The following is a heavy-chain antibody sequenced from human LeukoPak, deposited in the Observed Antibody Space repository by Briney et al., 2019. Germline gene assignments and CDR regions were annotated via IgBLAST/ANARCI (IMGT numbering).Heavy chain of an antibody. CDR3: ARDLGNWFDP. J-gene: IGHJ5*02. Sequence: SETLSLTCTVSGGSVNSGSYYWSWNRQPPGKGLEWIGYIYDSGSTNHNPSLKSRVTMSEDTSKNQSSLKLSSVTAADTAVYYCARDLGNWFDPWGQGTLVTVSS. V-gene: IGHV4-61*01. CDR1: GGSVNSGSYY. CDR2: IYDSGST.